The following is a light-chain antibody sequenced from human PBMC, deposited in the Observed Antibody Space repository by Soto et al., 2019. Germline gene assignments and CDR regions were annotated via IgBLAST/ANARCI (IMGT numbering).Light chain of an antibody. CDR2: AAS. CDR1: QDIGTF. J-gene: IGKJ3*01. V-gene: IGKV1-39*01. Sequence: DFQMTQPPSSLSASVGDRVTITCRASQDIGTFLNWYQQKPGKPPNLLIYAASNLLSGVSSRFRGSGSGTDFTLTISSLQPEDFATYYCQQSYSTPQITFGPGTKVDMK. CDR3: QQSYSTPQIT.